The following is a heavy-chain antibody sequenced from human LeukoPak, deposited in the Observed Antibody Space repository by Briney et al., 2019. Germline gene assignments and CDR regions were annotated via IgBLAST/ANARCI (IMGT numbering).Heavy chain of an antibody. J-gene: IGHJ3*02. D-gene: IGHD6-13*01. CDR1: GGSISSYY. V-gene: IGHV4-59*01. CDR3: ARDFGYSSSWTAFDI. Sequence: NPSETLSLTCTVSGGSISSYYWSWIRQPPGKGLEWIGYIYYSGSTNYNPSLKSRVTISVDTSKNQFSLKLSSVTAADTAVYYCARDFGYSSSWTAFDIWGQGTMVTVSS. CDR2: IYYSGST.